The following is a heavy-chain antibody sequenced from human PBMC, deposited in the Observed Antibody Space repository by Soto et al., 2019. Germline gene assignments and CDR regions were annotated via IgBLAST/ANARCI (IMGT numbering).Heavy chain of an antibody. V-gene: IGHV3-30*18. J-gene: IGHJ5*02. Sequence: GGSLRLSCAASGFTFSSYGMHWVRQAPGKGLEWVAVISYDGSNKYYADSVKGRFTISRDNSKNTLYLQMNSLRAEDTAVYYCAKDGRNWNPYNWFDPWGQGTLVTVSS. CDR3: AKDGRNWNPYNWFDP. CDR1: GFTFSSYG. D-gene: IGHD1-1*01. CDR2: ISYDGSNK.